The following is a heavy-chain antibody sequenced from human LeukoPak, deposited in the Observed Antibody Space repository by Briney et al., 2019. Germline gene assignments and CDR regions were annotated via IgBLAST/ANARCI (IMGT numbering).Heavy chain of an antibody. D-gene: IGHD3-3*02. CDR1: GFIFIGYG. CDR2: IRPDGHNK. Sequence: GGSLRLSCAASGFIFIGYGMHWVRQAPGKGPEWVAFIRPDGHNKYYADSVKGRLMISRDNSKNTVDLQMNSLRGDDTAMYYCAKEGAASWDVDVWGKGTTVTVSS. CDR3: AKEGAASWDVDV. J-gene: IGHJ6*04. V-gene: IGHV3-30*02.